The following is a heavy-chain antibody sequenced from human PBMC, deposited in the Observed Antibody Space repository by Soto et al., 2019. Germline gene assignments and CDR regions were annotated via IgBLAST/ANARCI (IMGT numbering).Heavy chain of an antibody. CDR1: GGSISSGGYY. D-gene: IGHD6-6*01. V-gene: IGHV4-31*03. CDR3: ATSSSSSGPDY. J-gene: IGHJ4*02. CDR2: IYYSGST. Sequence: PSETLSLTCTVSGGSISSGGYYWSWIRQHPGKGLEWIGYIYYSGSTYYNPSLKSRVTISVDTSKNQFSLKLGSVTAADTAVYYCATSSSSSGPDYWGQGTLVTVSS.